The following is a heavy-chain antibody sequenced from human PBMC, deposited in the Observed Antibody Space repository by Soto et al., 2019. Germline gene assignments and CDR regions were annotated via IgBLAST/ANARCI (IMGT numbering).Heavy chain of an antibody. CDR2: ISYDGSSK. J-gene: IGHJ4*02. CDR3: ARDAVAMDY. V-gene: IGHV3-30-3*01. D-gene: IGHD5-12*01. Sequence: PGGSLRLSCTASEFTISSYSMHGVRQAPGKGLEWVAVISYDGSSKYNADSVKGPFTISRDKSKNTVYLQMHSLTVEDTAVYYCARDAVAMDYWGQGTLVTVSS. CDR1: EFTISSYS.